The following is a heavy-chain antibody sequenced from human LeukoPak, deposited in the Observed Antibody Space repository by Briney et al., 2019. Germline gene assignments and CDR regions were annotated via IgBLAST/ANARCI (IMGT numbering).Heavy chain of an antibody. CDR3: AKDIPTGDYVFDY. Sequence: GGSLRLSCAASVFTFGDYAMHCVRQPPGKGLEWLSLITGEGDITYPADSVKGRLTISRDNNDNSLYLQMNSLRTEDTALYYCAKDIPTGDYVFDYWGQGTLVIV. J-gene: IGHJ4*02. V-gene: IGHV3-43*02. CDR1: VFTFGDYA. CDR2: ITGEGDIT. D-gene: IGHD4-17*01.